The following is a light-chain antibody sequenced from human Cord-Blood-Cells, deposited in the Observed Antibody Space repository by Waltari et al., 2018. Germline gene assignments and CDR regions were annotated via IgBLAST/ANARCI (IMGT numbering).Light chain of an antibody. CDR2: AAS. V-gene: IGKV1-39*01. Sequence: DIQMTQSPSSLSASVGDRVTITCRASQSISSYLNWYQQKPGKAPKLLIYAASSLQSGVPSRFSGSGSGTDFTLTISSLQPEDFATYYCQQGYSTKDEAYTFGQGTKLEIK. CDR1: QSISSY. J-gene: IGKJ2*01. CDR3: QQGYSTKDEAYT.